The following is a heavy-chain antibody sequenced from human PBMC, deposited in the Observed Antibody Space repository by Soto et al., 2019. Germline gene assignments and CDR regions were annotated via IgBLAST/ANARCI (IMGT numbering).Heavy chain of an antibody. Sequence: SGPTLVKPTQTLTLTCTFSGFSLSTSGVGVGWIRQPPGKALEWLALIYWNDDKPYSPSLKSRFTITKDTSKNQVVLTMALMDPVDTAKYYCAHSYDSSGYYYLYYYYGMDVWGQGTTVTVSS. J-gene: IGHJ6*02. D-gene: IGHD3-22*01. V-gene: IGHV2-5*01. CDR1: GFSLSTSGVG. CDR2: IYWNDDK. CDR3: AHSYDSSGYYYLYYYYGMDV.